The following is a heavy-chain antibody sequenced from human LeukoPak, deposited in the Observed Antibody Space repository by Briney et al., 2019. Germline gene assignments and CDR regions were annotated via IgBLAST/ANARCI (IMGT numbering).Heavy chain of an antibody. V-gene: IGHV3-30*02. CDR1: GFAFSGYW. CDR3: ANDYYGPEY. CDR2: IRYDGSSK. J-gene: IGHJ4*02. Sequence: GGSLRLSCSASGFAFSGYWMSWVRQAPGKGLEWVAFIRYDGSSKYYADSVKGRFTISKDNSKNTLFLQMNSLRPEDTAVYYCANDYYGPEYWGQGTLVTVSS. D-gene: IGHD3-10*01.